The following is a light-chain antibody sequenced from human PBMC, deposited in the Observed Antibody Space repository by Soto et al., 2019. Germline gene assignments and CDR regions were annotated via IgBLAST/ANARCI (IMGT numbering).Light chain of an antibody. J-gene: IGLJ2*01. CDR2: LNSDGSH. CDR1: SGHSSYA. Sequence: QPVLPQSPSASASLGASVKLTCTLSSGHSSYAIAWHQQQPEKGPRYLMKLNSDGSHSKGDGIPDRFSGSSSGAERYLTISSLQSEDEADYYCQTWGTGIHGVFGGGTKLTVL. CDR3: QTWGTGIHGV. V-gene: IGLV4-69*01.